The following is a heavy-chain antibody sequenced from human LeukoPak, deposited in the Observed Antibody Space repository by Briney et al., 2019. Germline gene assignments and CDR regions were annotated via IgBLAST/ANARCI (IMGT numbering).Heavy chain of an antibody. D-gene: IGHD4-17*01. CDR3: ARDTTLHHATVTTGGDAFDI. Sequence: PSETLSLTCTVSGGSISNYYWSWIRQPAGKGLEWIGRIYSSGSTDYNPSLKSRVTISVDTSKNQFSLKLSSVTAADTAVYYCARDTTLHHATVTTGGDAFDIWGQGTMVTVSS. J-gene: IGHJ3*02. CDR2: IYSSGST. V-gene: IGHV4-4*07. CDR1: GGSISNYY.